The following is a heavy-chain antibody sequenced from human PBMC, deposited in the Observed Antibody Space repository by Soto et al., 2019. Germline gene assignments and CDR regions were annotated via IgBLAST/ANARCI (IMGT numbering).Heavy chain of an antibody. CDR2: MNPNSGNT. CDR1: GYTFTSYD. V-gene: IGHV1-8*01. CDR3: VRNLNGFDP. J-gene: IGHJ5*02. Sequence: QVQLVQSGAEVKKPGASVKVSCTTSGYTFTSYDINWVRQATGQGFEWMGWMNPNSGNTGYAQKFQGRVTMTRDTSISPAYMELSSLRSEDTAVYYCVRNLNGFDPWGQGTLVTVSS.